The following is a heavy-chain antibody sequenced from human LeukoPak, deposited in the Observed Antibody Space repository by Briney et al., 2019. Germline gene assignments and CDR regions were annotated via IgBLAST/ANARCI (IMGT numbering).Heavy chain of an antibody. V-gene: IGHV3-23*01. CDR3: AKVRIAVAGSFAEYFQH. D-gene: IGHD6-19*01. CDR1: GFTFSSYA. J-gene: IGHJ1*01. CDR2: ISGSGGST. Sequence: PGGSLRLSCAASGFTFSSYAMSWVRQAQGQGLERVSAISGSGGSTHYADSVKGRFTISRDNSKNTLYLQMNSLRAEDTAVYYCAKVRIAVAGSFAEYFQHWGQGTLVTVSS.